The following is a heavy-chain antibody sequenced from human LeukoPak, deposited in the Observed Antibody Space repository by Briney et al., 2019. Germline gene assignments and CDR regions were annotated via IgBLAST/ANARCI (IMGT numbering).Heavy chain of an antibody. CDR2: IYYSGST. D-gene: IGHD1-26*01. V-gene: IGHV4-39*07. Sequence: PSETLSLTCTVSGGSISSSSYYWGWIRQPPGKGLEWIGSIYYSGSTYYNPSLKSRVTISVDTSKNQFSLKLSSVTAADTAVYYCASYEWELLPVDYWGQGTLVTVSS. CDR3: ASYEWELLPVDY. J-gene: IGHJ4*02. CDR1: GGSISSSSYY.